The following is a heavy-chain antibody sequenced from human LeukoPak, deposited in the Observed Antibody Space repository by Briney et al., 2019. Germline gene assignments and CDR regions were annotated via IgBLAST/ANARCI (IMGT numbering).Heavy chain of an antibody. J-gene: IGHJ4*02. CDR3: ARAAYSGSYHSDY. Sequence: SETLSLTCTVSGGSVNSGSYYWNWIRQPPGKGLEWIGYIYYSGSTNYNPSLRSRVTISVDTSKNQFSLKLSSVTAADTAVYYCARAAYSGSYHSDYWGQGTLVTVSS. CDR2: IYYSGST. CDR1: GGSVNSGSYY. V-gene: IGHV4-61*01. D-gene: IGHD1-26*01.